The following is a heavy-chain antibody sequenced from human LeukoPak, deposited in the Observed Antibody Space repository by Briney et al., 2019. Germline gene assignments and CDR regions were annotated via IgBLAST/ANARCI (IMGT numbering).Heavy chain of an antibody. Sequence: GGSLRLSCAASGFTFSSYAMSWVRQAPGKGLEWVSAISGSGGSTYYADSVKGRFTISRDNSKNTLYLQMNSLRAEDTAVYYCAKNSHDRGITMIVVVITSVAAFDIWGQGTMVTVSS. CDR1: GFTFSSYA. J-gene: IGHJ3*02. CDR3: AKNSHDRGITMIVVVITSVAAFDI. V-gene: IGHV3-23*01. CDR2: ISGSGGST. D-gene: IGHD3-22*01.